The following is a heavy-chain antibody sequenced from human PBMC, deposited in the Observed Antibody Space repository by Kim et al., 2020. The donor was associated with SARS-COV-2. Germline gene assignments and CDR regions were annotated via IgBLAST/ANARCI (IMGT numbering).Heavy chain of an antibody. CDR1: GYTFTSYA. D-gene: IGHD3-22*01. CDR3: ARDRPNYYDSSGLDY. Sequence: ASVKVSCKASGYTFTSYAMHWVRQAPGQRLEWMGWINAGNGNTKYSQKFQGRVTITRDTSASTAYMELSSLRSEDTAVYYCARDRPNYYDSSGLDYWGQGTLVTVSS. V-gene: IGHV1-3*01. J-gene: IGHJ4*02. CDR2: INAGNGNT.